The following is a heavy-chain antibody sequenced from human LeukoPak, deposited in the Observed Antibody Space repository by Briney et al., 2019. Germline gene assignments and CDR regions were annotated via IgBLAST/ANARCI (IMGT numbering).Heavy chain of an antibody. D-gene: IGHD4-17*01. CDR1: GGSFSGYY. Sequence: SETLSLTCAVSGGSFSGYYWSWIRQPPGKGLEWIGEINHSGSTNYNPSLKSRGTISVDKSKNQFSLKLRSVTAADTAVYYCARGSPPYGDYAPSLFDPWGQGTLVTVSS. J-gene: IGHJ5*02. CDR2: INHSGST. CDR3: ARGSPPYGDYAPSLFDP. V-gene: IGHV4-34*01.